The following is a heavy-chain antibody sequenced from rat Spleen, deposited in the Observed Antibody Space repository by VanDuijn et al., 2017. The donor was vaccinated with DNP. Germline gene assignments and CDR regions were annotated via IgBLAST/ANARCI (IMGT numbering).Heavy chain of an antibody. CDR3: ATSSYYGYDYGFAY. CDR1: GFTFSDYY. J-gene: IGHJ3*01. CDR2: ISTGGGNT. V-gene: IGHV5-25*01. D-gene: IGHD1-7*01. Sequence: EVQLVESGGGLVQPGRSLKLSCAASGFTFSDYYMAWVRQAPTRGLEWVASISTGGGNTYYRDSVRGRFTFSRDNAEGTLFLQMDSLRSEDTATYYCATSSYYGYDYGFAYWGQGTLVTVSS.